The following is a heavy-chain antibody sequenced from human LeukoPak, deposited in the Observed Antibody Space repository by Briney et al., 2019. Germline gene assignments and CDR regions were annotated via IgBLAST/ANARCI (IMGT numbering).Heavy chain of an antibody. CDR1: GFTFNSYW. CDR3: ARVGDYVLDY. D-gene: IGHD4-17*01. CDR2: INQDGNEM. V-gene: IGHV3-7*03. Sequence: GGSLRLSCAASGFTFNSYWMSWVRQAPGKGLEWVANINQDGNEMYYVDSVKGRFTISRDNAKNSLYLQMNSLRVEDTAVYYCARVGDYVLDYWGQGTLVTVSS. J-gene: IGHJ4*02.